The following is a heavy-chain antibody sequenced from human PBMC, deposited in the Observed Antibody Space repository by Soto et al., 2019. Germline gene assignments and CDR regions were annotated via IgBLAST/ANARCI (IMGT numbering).Heavy chain of an antibody. CDR1: GFTFRNYY. D-gene: IGHD3-16*01. V-gene: IGHV3-11*05. Sequence: QVQLVESGGALVKPGRSLRLSCEVSGFTFRNYYMAWLRQAPGKGLEWVATISTSGVSSSYGDSVRGRFTISRDDAKNSLYLQMYSLRGEDTALYYCAREFYYAMDAWGQGTTVTVSS. J-gene: IGHJ6*02. CDR3: AREFYYAMDA. CDR2: ISTSGVSS.